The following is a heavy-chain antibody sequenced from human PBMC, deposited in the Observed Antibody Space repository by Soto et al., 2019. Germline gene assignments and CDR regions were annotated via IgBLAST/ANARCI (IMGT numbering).Heavy chain of an antibody. J-gene: IGHJ6*02. CDR2: ISSNGGST. Sequence: GESLKISCSASGFTFSSYAMHWVRQAPGKGLEYVSAISSNGGSTYYADSVKGRFTISRDNSKNTLYLQMSSLRAEDTAVYYCVPYRGIVVVSDYGMDVWGQGTTVTVSS. CDR3: VPYRGIVVVSDYGMDV. V-gene: IGHV3-64D*08. CDR1: GFTFSSYA. D-gene: IGHD3-22*01.